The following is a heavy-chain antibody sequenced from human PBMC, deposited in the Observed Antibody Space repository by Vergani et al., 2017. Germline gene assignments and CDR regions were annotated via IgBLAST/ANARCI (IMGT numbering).Heavy chain of an antibody. V-gene: IGHV3-7*01. CDR3: ARDGLLAGYYGRYYYSMDV. Sequence: EVQLVESGGGLVQPGGSLRLSCAASGFTFCNYWMSWVRQAPGKGLEWLANIKEDGSEKNYVDSVKGRFTISRDNAKNSLYLQMNSLRAEDTAMYYCARDGLLAGYYGRYYYSMDVWGQGTTVTVS. CDR1: GFTFCNYW. J-gene: IGHJ6*02. CDR2: IKEDGSEK. D-gene: IGHD3-10*02.